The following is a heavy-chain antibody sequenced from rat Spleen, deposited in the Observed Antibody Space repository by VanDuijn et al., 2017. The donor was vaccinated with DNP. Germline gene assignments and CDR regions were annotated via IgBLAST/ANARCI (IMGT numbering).Heavy chain of an antibody. V-gene: IGHV5-29*01. CDR3: TRYNPGYFFDY. Sequence: EVQLVESDGGLVQPGRSLKVSCAASGFTFSDYYMAWVRQAPTKGLEWVATISYDGSTTYYRGSVKGRFTISRDNAKSTLYLQMDSLRSEDTATYYCTRYNPGYFFDYWGQGVMVTVSS. CDR2: ISYDGSTT. J-gene: IGHJ2*01. D-gene: IGHD4-3*01. CDR1: GFTFSDYY.